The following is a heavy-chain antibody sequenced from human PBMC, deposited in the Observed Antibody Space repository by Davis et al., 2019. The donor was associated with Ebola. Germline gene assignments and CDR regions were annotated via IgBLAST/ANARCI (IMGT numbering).Heavy chain of an antibody. Sequence: SVKVSCKASGGNFSSYTISCVRHAPGQGLAWMGRIIPILGIANYAQKFQGRVTMTRDTSTSTVYMELSSLRSEDTAVYYGARGYDSSGYRYWGQGTLVTVSS. CDR1: GGNFSSYT. J-gene: IGHJ4*02. CDR3: ARGYDSSGYRY. D-gene: IGHD3-22*01. V-gene: IGHV1-69*02. CDR2: IIPILGIA.